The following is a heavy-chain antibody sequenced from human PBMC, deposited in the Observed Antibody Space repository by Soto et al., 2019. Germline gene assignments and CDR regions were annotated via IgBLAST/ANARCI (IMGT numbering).Heavy chain of an antibody. CDR2: ISGSGSGT. J-gene: IGHJ4*02. Sequence: GGSLRLSCAASGFTFSSYAMSWVRQAPGKGLEWVSAISGSGSGTYYADSVKGRFTISRDNSKNTLYLQMNSLRAEDTAVYYCAKDPYYDMLTGYYNYWGQGTLVTVSS. D-gene: IGHD3-9*01. V-gene: IGHV3-23*01. CDR1: GFTFSSYA. CDR3: AKDPYYDMLTGYYNY.